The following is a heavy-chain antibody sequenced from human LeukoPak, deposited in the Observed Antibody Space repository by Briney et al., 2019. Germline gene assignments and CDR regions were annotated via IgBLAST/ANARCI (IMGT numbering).Heavy chain of an antibody. J-gene: IGHJ4*02. Sequence: GGSLRLSCAASDFTVSRNYMNWVRQAPGKGLEWVSLIYAGGSTFYAVSVKDRFTISRDNSKNTLHLQMNSLRAEDTAVYYCAGGPTVTNPAAFWGQGTLVTVSS. V-gene: IGHV3-53*01. CDR3: AGGPTVTNPAAF. CDR2: IYAGGST. D-gene: IGHD4-17*01. CDR1: DFTVSRNY.